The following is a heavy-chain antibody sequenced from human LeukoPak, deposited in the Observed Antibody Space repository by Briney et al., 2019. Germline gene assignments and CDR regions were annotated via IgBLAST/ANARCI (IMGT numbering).Heavy chain of an antibody. Sequence: SETLSLTCTVSGGSITSYYWSWIRQPPGKGLEWIGYIYNSGRTNYNPSLKSRVTISADTSKNQFSLNLTSVTAADTAVYYCARGYSSSWYLNWFDPWGQGTLVTVSS. CDR3: ARGYSSSWYLNWFDP. J-gene: IGHJ5*02. CDR2: IYNSGRT. CDR1: GGSITSYY. V-gene: IGHV4-59*08. D-gene: IGHD6-13*01.